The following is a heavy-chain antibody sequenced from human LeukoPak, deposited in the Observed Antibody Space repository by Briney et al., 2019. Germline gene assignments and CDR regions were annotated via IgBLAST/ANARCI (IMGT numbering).Heavy chain of an antibody. CDR1: GGSISSSSYY. D-gene: IGHD2-2*01. CDR3: ARLGYCSSTSCQEGWNYPFDY. CDR2: IYYSGST. V-gene: IGHV4-39*01. J-gene: IGHJ4*02. Sequence: SETLSLTCTVSGGSISSSSYYWGWIRQPPGKGLEWIGSIYYSGSTYYNPSLKSRVTISVDTSKNQFSLKLSSVTAADTAVYYCARLGYCSSTSCQEGWNYPFDYWGQGTLVTVSS.